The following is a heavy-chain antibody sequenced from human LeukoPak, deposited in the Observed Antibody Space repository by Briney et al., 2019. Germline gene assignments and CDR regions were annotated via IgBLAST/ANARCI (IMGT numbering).Heavy chain of an antibody. Sequence: SETLSLTCTVSGGFISSSSYYWGWIRQPPGKGLEWIGSIYYSGSTCYNPSLKSRVRISVDTSKNQFSLKLSSVTAADTAVYYCARGPAVITTRYFDYWGQGTLVTVSS. CDR2: IYYSGST. V-gene: IGHV4-39*01. CDR1: GGFISSSSYY. CDR3: ARGPAVITTRYFDY. J-gene: IGHJ4*02. D-gene: IGHD3-16*01.